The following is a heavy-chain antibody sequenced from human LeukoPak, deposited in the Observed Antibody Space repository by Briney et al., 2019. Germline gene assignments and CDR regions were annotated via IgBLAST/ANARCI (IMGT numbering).Heavy chain of an antibody. CDR3: ARGAPGGNDYGDY. Sequence: PSETLSLTCTVSGASISSYYWSWIRQPPGKGLEWIGYIFHSGSTNYNPPLKSRVTISVDTSKNQLSLKLSSVTAADTAVYYCARGAPGGNDYGDYWGQGTLVTVSP. J-gene: IGHJ4*02. CDR1: GASISSYY. CDR2: IFHSGST. V-gene: IGHV4-59*01.